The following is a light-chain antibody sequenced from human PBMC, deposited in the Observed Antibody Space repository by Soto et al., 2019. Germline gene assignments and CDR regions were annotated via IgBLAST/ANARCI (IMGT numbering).Light chain of an antibody. CDR1: QGIGNY. CDR2: AAS. CDR3: QKYNSAPWT. J-gene: IGKJ1*01. V-gene: IGKV1-27*01. Sequence: DIQMTQSPSSLSAFVGDRVTITCRASQGIGNYLVWYQQKPGKVPKVLIYAASSLQSGVTSRFSGSRSETEFTLTISSLQPEAVANYYCQKYNSAPWTFSTGTKVEIK.